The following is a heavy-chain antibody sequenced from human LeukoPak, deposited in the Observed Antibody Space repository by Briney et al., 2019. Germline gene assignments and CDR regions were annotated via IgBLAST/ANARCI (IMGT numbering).Heavy chain of an antibody. V-gene: IGHV4-59*01. D-gene: IGHD6-13*01. Sequence: SETLSLTCTVSGASISSYYWSWIRQSPGKGLEWIGYIFYSGSTLYNPSLQSRVTISVDTSKNQSSLRLTSVTAADTAVYYCASGPYPAAGTDHQFDYWGQGTLVTVSS. J-gene: IGHJ4*02. CDR1: GASISSYY. CDR3: ASGPYPAAGTDHQFDY. CDR2: IFYSGST.